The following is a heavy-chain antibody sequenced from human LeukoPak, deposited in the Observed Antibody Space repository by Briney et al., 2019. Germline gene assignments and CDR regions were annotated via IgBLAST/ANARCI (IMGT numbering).Heavy chain of an antibody. CDR1: GGSISSYY. J-gene: IGHJ4*02. Sequence: SETLSLTCTVSGGSISSYYWSWIRQPPGKGLEWIGYIYYSGSTNYDPSLKSRVTISVDTSKNQFSLKLSSVTAADTAVYYCARAETYYYDSSGYLLDYWGQGTLVTVSS. D-gene: IGHD3-22*01. V-gene: IGHV4-59*01. CDR3: ARAETYYYDSSGYLLDY. CDR2: IYYSGST.